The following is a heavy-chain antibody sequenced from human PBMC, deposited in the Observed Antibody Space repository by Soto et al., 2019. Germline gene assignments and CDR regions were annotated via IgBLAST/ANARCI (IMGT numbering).Heavy chain of an antibody. CDR2: IYPFYSDT. CDR3: ARSLVNGTYEAFDI. CDR1: GYNFNLYW. D-gene: IGHD2-15*01. Sequence: PGESLKISCKGSGYNFNLYWIVWVLHMPGKCLDCIGVIYPFYSDTRYSPSLQGQFTISADNSIISSYLHCSILQASYTATYYCARSLVNGTYEAFDIWGQGTMVTVSS. J-gene: IGHJ3*02. V-gene: IGHV5-51*01.